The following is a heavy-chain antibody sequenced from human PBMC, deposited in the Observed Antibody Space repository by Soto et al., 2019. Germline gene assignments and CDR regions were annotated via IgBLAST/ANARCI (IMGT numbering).Heavy chain of an antibody. V-gene: IGHV1-18*01. CDR3: ASGDTIFGVGYAMDV. CDR2: ISAFNGYA. CDR1: GYTFTNHG. Sequence: QVHLVQSGAEVKKPGAPVKVSCKASGYTFTNHGISWVRQTPGQGLEWMGWISAFNGYAEYEQDFQDRVTMTIDTSTSTAYMELRRLTSDGTAIYYGASGDTIFGVGYAMDVWCQGTTVTVSS. D-gene: IGHD3-3*01. J-gene: IGHJ6*02.